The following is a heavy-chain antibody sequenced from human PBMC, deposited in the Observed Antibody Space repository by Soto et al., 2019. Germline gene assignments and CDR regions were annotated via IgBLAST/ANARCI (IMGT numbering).Heavy chain of an antibody. CDR3: ARDGRAVAGTGAFDI. CDR1: GYTFTSYD. Sequence: ASVKVSCKASGYTFTSYDINWVRQATGQGLEWMGWISAYNGNTDYAQKLQGRVTMTTDTSTSTAYMELRSLRSDDTAVYYCARDGRAVAGTGAFDIWGQGTMVTVSS. D-gene: IGHD6-19*01. CDR2: ISAYNGNT. J-gene: IGHJ3*02. V-gene: IGHV1-18*01.